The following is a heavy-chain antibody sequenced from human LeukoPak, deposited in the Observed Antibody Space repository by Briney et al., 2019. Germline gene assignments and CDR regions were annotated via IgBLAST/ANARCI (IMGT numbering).Heavy chain of an antibody. V-gene: IGHV1-18*01. CDR2: IRAYNGNT. J-gene: IGHJ4*02. D-gene: IGHD3-3*02. Sequence: ASVTVSCKASGYTFTTYGITWVRQAPGQGLEWVGWIRAYNGNTNYAQKLQGRVTMTTDTSTSTAYMELRSLRSDDTAVYYCARGQRSWHFNENYFDYWGQGTLVTVSS. CDR1: GYTFTTYG. CDR3: ARGQRSWHFNENYFDY.